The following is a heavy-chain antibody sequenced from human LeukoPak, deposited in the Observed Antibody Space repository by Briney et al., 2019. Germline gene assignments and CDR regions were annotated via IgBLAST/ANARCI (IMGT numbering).Heavy chain of an antibody. Sequence: GASLRLSCATSGFTFSSYGMSWVRQAPGKGLEWVSAISGSSGTAYYAGSVKGRFTISRDNSKNTLYLQMNSLRAEDTAVYYCAKDRGYGGNSALDYWGQGTLVIVSS. D-gene: IGHD4-23*01. CDR1: GFTFSSYG. J-gene: IGHJ4*02. CDR3: AKDRGYGGNSALDY. V-gene: IGHV3-23*01. CDR2: ISGSSGTA.